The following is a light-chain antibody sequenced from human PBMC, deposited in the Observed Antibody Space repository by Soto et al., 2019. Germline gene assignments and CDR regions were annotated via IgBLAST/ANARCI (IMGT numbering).Light chain of an antibody. J-gene: IGKJ1*01. V-gene: IGKV3-15*01. CDR2: GAS. Sequence: EIVMTQSPATLSVSPGERATLSCRASQSVSSNLAWYQQKPGQAPRLLIYGASTRATGITARLSGSGSSRAFSLTISSLQSEDFAVYYCQQYNNWPPWTFGQGTKVEIK. CDR1: QSVSSN. CDR3: QQYNNWPPWT.